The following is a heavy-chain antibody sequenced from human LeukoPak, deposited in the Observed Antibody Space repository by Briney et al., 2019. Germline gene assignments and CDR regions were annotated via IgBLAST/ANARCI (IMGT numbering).Heavy chain of an antibody. D-gene: IGHD4-23*01. J-gene: IGHJ3*02. CDR3: AKRGAVVTIFDDAFDI. V-gene: IGHV3-7*03. Sequence: GSLRLSCAASGFTFSSYWMSWVRQAPGKGLEWVANIKQDGSEKYYVDSVKGRFTISRDNAKSSLYLQMNSLRAEDTAVYYCAKRGAVVTIFDDAFDIWGQGTMVTVSS. CDR2: IKQDGSEK. CDR1: GFTFSSYW.